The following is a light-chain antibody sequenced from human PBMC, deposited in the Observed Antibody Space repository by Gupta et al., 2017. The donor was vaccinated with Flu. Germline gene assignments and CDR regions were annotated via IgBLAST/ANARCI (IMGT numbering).Light chain of an antibody. CDR2: EAS. CDR3: RQDDNRPPST. J-gene: IGKJ2*01. V-gene: IGKV1-33*01. Sequence: SSLSASVGDRSTSSCPPSQDIENYLDWYEQKQCQAPQLLIREASSWQTGVKSRFSGSGYGEKVTFTISGRQQEEVGCYYSRQDDNRPPSTFGQGTKVDI. CDR1: QDIENY.